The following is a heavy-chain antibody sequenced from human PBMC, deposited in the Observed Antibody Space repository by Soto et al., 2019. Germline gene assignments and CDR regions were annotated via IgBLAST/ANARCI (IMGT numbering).Heavy chain of an antibody. CDR2: IFYLGSS. V-gene: IGHV4-39*01. D-gene: IGHD3-3*02. CDR3: ARHSLALRKNNWFDP. Sequence: SETLSLTCTVSGDSIISSDFYWGWVRQPPGKGLEWIGSIFYLGSSYYNPSLKSRVTMSVDTSKNQFSLRLRSVTAADTALYFCARHSLALRKNNWFDPWGQGIMLTVSS. J-gene: IGHJ5*02. CDR1: GDSIISSDFY.